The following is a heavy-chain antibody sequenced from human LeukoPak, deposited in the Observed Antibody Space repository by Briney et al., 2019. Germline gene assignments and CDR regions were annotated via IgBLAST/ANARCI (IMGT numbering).Heavy chain of an antibody. Sequence: GGSLRLSCAASGFTFSNYAMTWVRPAQGKGLQWVSSITGSGGTTYYADSVKGGFAISRENSKNTLYLQMNSLRAEDTAVYYCATLMRGPTGYSGYGGEDYWGQGTLVTVSS. J-gene: IGHJ4*02. D-gene: IGHD5-12*01. CDR2: ITGSGGTT. CDR3: ATLMRGPTGYSGYGGEDY. CDR1: GFTFSNYA. V-gene: IGHV3-23*01.